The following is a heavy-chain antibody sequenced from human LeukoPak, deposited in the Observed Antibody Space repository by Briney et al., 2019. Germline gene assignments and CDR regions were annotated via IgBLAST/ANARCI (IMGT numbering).Heavy chain of an antibody. D-gene: IGHD6-13*01. CDR3: ARDPGGTKSSYYFDY. V-gene: IGHV1-46*01. Sequence: GASVKVSCKASGYTFTSYYMHWVRQAPGQGLEWMGIINPSGGSTSYAQKFQGRVTMTRDMSTSTVYMELSSLRSEDTAVYYCARDPGGTKSSYYFDYWGRGTLVTVSS. CDR2: INPSGGST. CDR1: GYTFTSYY. J-gene: IGHJ4*02.